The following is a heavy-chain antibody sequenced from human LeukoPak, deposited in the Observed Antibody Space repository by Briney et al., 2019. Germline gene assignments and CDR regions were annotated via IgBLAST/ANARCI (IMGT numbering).Heavy chain of an antibody. CDR3: ARGGPPRRYYYDSSGYYYYYYMDV. Sequence: SETLSLTCTVSGYSISSGDYYWSWIRQPAGKGLEWIGRISSSGSTNYNPSLKSRVTISVDTSKNQFSLKLSSVTAADTAVYYCARGGPPRRYYYDSSGYYYYYYMDVWGKGTTVTVSS. CDR1: GYSISSGDYY. V-gene: IGHV4-61*02. D-gene: IGHD3-22*01. J-gene: IGHJ6*03. CDR2: ISSSGST.